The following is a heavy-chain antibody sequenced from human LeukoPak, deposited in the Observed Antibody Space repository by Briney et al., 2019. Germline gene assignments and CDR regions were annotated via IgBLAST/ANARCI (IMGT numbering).Heavy chain of an antibody. D-gene: IGHD3-10*01. CDR3: ARVGITMVRGPLDY. CDR1: GGSFSGYY. Sequence: SETLSLTCAVYGGSFSGYYWSWIRRPPGKGLEWIGEINHSGSTNYNPSLKSRVTISVDTSKNQFSLKLSSVTAADTAVYYCARVGITMVRGPLDYWGQGTLVTVSS. CDR2: INHSGST. V-gene: IGHV4-34*01. J-gene: IGHJ4*02.